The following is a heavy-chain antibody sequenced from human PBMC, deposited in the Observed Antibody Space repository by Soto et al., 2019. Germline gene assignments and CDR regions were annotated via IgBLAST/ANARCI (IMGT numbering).Heavy chain of an antibody. CDR1: GLTVSGTKY. CDR3: ASWREREHAFDV. V-gene: IGHV3-53*01. Sequence: DVQLVESGGGLIQPGESLRLSCVAFGLTVSGTKYVAWVRQAPGKGLEWVSALYDVFGSFYADSVKGRFTTSRDRSRSTVYVQVNDRRPDDTAVYYCASWREREHAFDVWGQGTAVIVSP. CDR2: LYDVFGS. D-gene: IGHD1-1*01. J-gene: IGHJ3*01.